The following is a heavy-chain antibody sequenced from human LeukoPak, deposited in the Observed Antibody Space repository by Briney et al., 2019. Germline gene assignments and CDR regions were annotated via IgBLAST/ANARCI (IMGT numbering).Heavy chain of an antibody. Sequence: SVKVSCKASGGTFSSYAISWVRQAPGQWLEWMGRIIPILGIANYAQKFQGRVTITADKSTSTAYMELSSLRSEDTAVYYCARGPVGSGFEGWFDPWGQGTLVTVSS. CDR2: IIPILGIA. V-gene: IGHV1-69*04. CDR1: GGTFSSYA. D-gene: IGHD6-19*01. J-gene: IGHJ5*02. CDR3: ARGPVGSGFEGWFDP.